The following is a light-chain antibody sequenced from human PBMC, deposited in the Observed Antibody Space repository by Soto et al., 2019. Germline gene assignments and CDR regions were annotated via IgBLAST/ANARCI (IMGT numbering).Light chain of an antibody. Sequence: DIQMTQSPSSLSASVRDGVTITCRASQSSSSYLNWYQQKPGKAPKLLIYAASSLQSGVPSRFSGSGSGTDFTLTISSLQHEDFATYYCQQSYTTPRTFGQGTRVEIK. CDR1: QSSSSY. J-gene: IGKJ1*01. CDR2: AAS. CDR3: QQSYTTPRT. V-gene: IGKV1-39*01.